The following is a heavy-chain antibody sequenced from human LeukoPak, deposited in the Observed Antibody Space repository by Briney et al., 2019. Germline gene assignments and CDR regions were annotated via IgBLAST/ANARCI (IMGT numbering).Heavy chain of an antibody. CDR1: GGTLSSYG. Sequence: SVTVSFKASGGTLSSYGISWVRQAPGQGLEWMGGIIPIFGTANYAQKFQGRVTITADKSTSTAYMELSSLKSEDTAVYYCARVYGSGSYYYFDYWGQGTLVTVSS. CDR3: ARVYGSGSYYYFDY. CDR2: IIPIFGTA. D-gene: IGHD3-10*01. J-gene: IGHJ4*02. V-gene: IGHV1-69*06.